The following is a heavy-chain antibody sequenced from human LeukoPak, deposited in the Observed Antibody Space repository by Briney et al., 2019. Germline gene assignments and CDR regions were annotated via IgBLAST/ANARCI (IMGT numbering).Heavy chain of an antibody. CDR3: ARSARGVLDY. Sequence: PSETLSLTCTVSGGSISSSTYYWGWIRQPPGKGLEWIGIIYYSGSTYYNPSLKSRVTMSVDTSKNHFSLKLNSVTAADTAVYYCARSARGVLDYWGQGTLVTVSS. J-gene: IGHJ4*02. CDR2: IYYSGST. V-gene: IGHV4-39*02. CDR1: GGSISSSTYY. D-gene: IGHD3-10*01.